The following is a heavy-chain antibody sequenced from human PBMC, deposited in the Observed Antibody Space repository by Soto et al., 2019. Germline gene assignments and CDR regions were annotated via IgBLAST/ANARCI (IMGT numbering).Heavy chain of an antibody. Sequence: PGGSLRLSCAASGFTFSSYGMHWVRQAPGKGLEWVAVISYDGSNKYYADSVKGRFTISRDNSKNTLYLQMNSLRAEDTAVYYCAKAHPSGYYRYWGQGTLVTVSS. CDR1: GFTFSSYG. CDR3: AKAHPSGYYRY. D-gene: IGHD3-22*01. CDR2: ISYDGSNK. V-gene: IGHV3-30*18. J-gene: IGHJ4*02.